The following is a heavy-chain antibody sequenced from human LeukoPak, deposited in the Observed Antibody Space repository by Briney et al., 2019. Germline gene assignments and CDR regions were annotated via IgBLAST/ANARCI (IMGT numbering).Heavy chain of an antibody. CDR1: GGSISSYY. D-gene: IGHD3-22*01. CDR2: IYYSGST. J-gene: IGHJ4*02. Sequence: SETLSLTCTVSGGSISSYYWSWIRQPPGKGLEWIGYIYYSGSTNYNPSLKSRVTISVDTSKNQFSLKLSSVTAADTALYYCASTSPKYYYESSGYSSLFDNWGQGTLVTVSS. V-gene: IGHV4-59*12. CDR3: ASTSPKYYYESSGYSSLFDN.